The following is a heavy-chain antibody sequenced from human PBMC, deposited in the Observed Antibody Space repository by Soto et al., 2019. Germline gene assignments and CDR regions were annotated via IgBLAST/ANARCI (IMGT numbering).Heavy chain of an antibody. V-gene: IGHV1-69*01. J-gene: IGHJ6*02. D-gene: IGHD6-13*01. CDR2: IIPIFGTA. CDR3: ARPRGVAAAGIYYGMDV. Sequence: QVQLVQSGAEVKKPGSSVKVSCKASGGTFSSYAISWVRQAPGQGLEWMGGIIPIFGTANYAQKFQGRVTITADESTSTAYMELSRLRSEDTAVYYCARPRGVAAAGIYYGMDVWGQGTTVTVSS. CDR1: GGTFSSYA.